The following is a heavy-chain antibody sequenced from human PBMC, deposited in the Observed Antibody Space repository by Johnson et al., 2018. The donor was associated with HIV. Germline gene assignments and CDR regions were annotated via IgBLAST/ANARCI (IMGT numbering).Heavy chain of an antibody. CDR3: TTESVGYYDSSGYYSVGMGGAFDI. D-gene: IGHD3-22*01. V-gene: IGHV3-13*01. CDR1: GFTFSSYD. J-gene: IGHJ3*02. Sequence: VQLVESGGGLVQPGGSLRVSCAASGFTFSSYDMHWVRQATGKGLEWVSAIGTAGDTYYPGSVKGRFTISRENATNSLYLQMNSLRAGDTAVYYCTTESVGYYDSSGYYSVGMGGAFDIWGQGTMVTVSS. CDR2: IGTAGDT.